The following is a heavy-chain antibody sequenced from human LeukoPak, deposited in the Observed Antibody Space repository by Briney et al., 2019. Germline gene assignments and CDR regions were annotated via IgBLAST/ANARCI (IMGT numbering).Heavy chain of an antibody. CDR1: GDSFTKYY. D-gene: IGHD2-15*01. J-gene: IGHJ4*02. V-gene: IGHV1-46*01. Sequence: RASVKASCKASGDSFTKYYMHWVRQAPGQGLEWMGIINPSDGSTTYTQKFQGRVTMTTDTSTSTVNMELSSLRSEDTAVYYCAPSVRSGGSYYFDYWGQGTLVTVSS. CDR2: INPSDGST. CDR3: APSVRSGGSYYFDY.